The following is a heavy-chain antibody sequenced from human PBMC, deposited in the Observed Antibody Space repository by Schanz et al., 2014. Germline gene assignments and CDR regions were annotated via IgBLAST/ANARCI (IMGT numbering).Heavy chain of an antibody. CDR1: GFTFSTYW. J-gene: IGHJ4*02. D-gene: IGHD3-3*01. V-gene: IGHV3-7*01. CDR3: ARDKGGYYPFDY. Sequence: EVQLVESGGGLVQPGGSLRLSCAASGFTFSTYWMSWVRQAPGKGLEWVANIKQDESERSYVDSVKGRFTISRDNAKNSLYLQMNSLSAEYTAVYYCARDKGGYYPFDYWGQGTLVTVSS. CDR2: IKQDESER.